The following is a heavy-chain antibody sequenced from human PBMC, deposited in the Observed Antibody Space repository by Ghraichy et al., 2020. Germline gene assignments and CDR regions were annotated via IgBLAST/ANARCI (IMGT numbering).Heavy chain of an antibody. CDR1: GYSFASYA. CDR3: ARDRQWQASYGMDV. J-gene: IGHJ6*02. V-gene: IGHV7-4-1*02. Sequence: ASVKVSCKASGYSFASYAMNWVGQAPGQGLEWMGWINTNTGVPTYAQGFTGRFVFSLDTSVSTAYLQISGLKAEDTALYYCARDRQWQASYGMDVWGQGTTVTVSS. D-gene: IGHD6-19*01. CDR2: INTNTGVP.